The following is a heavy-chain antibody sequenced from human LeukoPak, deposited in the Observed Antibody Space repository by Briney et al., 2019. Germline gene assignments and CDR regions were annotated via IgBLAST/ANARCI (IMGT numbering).Heavy chain of an antibody. Sequence: GGSLRLSCAASGFTFDDYTMHWVRQAPGKGLEWVSLISWDGGSTYYADSVKGRFTITRDNSKNSLYLQMNSLRTEDTALYYCAKSMVSGSSHWYFDLWGRGTLVTVSS. CDR1: GFTFDDYT. J-gene: IGHJ2*01. CDR3: AKSMVSGSSHWYFDL. D-gene: IGHD3-10*01. V-gene: IGHV3-43*01. CDR2: ISWDGGST.